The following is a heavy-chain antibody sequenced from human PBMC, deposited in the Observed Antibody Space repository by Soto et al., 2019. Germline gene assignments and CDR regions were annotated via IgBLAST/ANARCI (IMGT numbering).Heavy chain of an antibody. Sequence: QVQLQESGPGLVKPSQTLSLTCTVSGGSISSGGYYWNWIRQHPGKGLEWIGYIYYSGSTYYNPSLRSRVTISADTSEDPFPLKLSSVTAAETAVYFCARGYRPSGYSSSWVFDYWGQGTLVNVSS. D-gene: IGHD6-13*01. CDR3: ARGYRPSGYSSSWVFDY. CDR1: GGSISSGGYY. CDR2: IYYSGST. V-gene: IGHV4-31*03. J-gene: IGHJ4*02.